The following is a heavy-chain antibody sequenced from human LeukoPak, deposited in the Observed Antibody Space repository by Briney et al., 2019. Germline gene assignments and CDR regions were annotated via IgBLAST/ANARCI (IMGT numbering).Heavy chain of an antibody. J-gene: IGHJ4*02. CDR3: ARDVFGRSFDY. CDR2: ISGYNGNT. V-gene: IGHV1-18*01. CDR1: GYTFTSYG. D-gene: IGHD1-26*01. Sequence: ASVKVSCKASGYTFTSYGISWVRQAPGQGLEWMGWISGYNGNTNYAQKLQGRVTMTTDTSTSTAYMELRSLRAEDTAVYYCARDVFGRSFDYWGQGTLVTVSS.